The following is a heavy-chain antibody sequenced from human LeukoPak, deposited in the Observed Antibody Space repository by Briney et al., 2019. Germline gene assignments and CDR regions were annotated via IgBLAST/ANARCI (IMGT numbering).Heavy chain of an antibody. CDR1: GYTFTGYY. Sequence: ASVKVSCKASGYTFTGYYMHWVRQAPGQGLEWMGWINPNSGGTNYAQKFQGRVTMTRDTSITTAYMELSRLRSDDTAVYYCARANYVDSAMEPDYWGQGTLVTVSS. CDR2: INPNSGGT. V-gene: IGHV1-2*02. CDR3: ARANYVDSAMEPDY. D-gene: IGHD5-18*01. J-gene: IGHJ4*02.